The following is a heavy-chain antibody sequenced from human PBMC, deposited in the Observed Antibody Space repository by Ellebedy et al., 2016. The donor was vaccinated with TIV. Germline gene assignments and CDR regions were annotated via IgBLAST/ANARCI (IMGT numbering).Heavy chain of an antibody. CDR3: ARSLRGDGGYDFGLEI. J-gene: IGHJ3*02. D-gene: IGHD4-17*01. CDR2: IYHSGTT. CDR1: GGSVSSDNW. V-gene: IGHV4-4*02. Sequence: SETLSLXXAVSGGSVSSDNWWSWVRQPPGKGLEWIGQIYHSGTTNYNPSLKSRVTMSVDTSKNQFSLKLSSVTAADTAVYYCARSLRGDGGYDFGLEIWGQGTAVTVSS.